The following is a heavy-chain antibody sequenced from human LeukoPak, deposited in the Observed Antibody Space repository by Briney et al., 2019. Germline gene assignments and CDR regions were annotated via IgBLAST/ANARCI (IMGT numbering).Heavy chain of an antibody. CDR1: GFPFSSYA. Sequence: GGSLRLSCAASGFPFSSYAMGWVRQAPGKGLEWVSSIRGNGERTFYADSVKGRFTISRDNSKNTVSLQMTGLEAEDTAVYYCVRNGCSATNCYIFLGDWYFDLWGRGTLVTVSS. V-gene: IGHV3-23*01. D-gene: IGHD2-2*02. CDR3: VRNGCSATNCYIFLGDWYFDL. CDR2: IRGNGERT. J-gene: IGHJ2*01.